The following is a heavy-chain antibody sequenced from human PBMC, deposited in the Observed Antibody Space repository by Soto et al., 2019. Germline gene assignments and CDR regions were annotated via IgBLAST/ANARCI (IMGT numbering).Heavy chain of an antibody. V-gene: IGHV4-4*07. Sequence: SETLSLTCTVSGGSINTFYWSWVRQPAGKGLEWIGRIFSSGSTSFNPSLESRVAMSVDTSKNHFSLNLSSVTAADMAVYYCAREGSYSAYNFAHGIQLWSFDFWGQGXLVTVHS. CDR2: IFSSGST. D-gene: IGHD5-12*01. CDR1: GGSINTFY. CDR3: AREGSYSAYNFAHGIQLWSFDF. J-gene: IGHJ4*02.